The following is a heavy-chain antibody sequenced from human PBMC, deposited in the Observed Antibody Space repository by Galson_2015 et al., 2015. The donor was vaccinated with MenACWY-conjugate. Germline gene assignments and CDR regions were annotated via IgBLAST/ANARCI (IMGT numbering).Heavy chain of an antibody. J-gene: IGHJ5*02. D-gene: IGHD3-22*01. Sequence: PALVKPTQSLTLTCTFSGFSLSSSGVGVGWIRQSPGMALEWLALIYWDDDKTYRPSLHSRLTISKDTSNNQVVLTMTDMDPVDTATYYCAHRRTKGKYDSSIFFLFDPWGPGTQVTVSS. CDR2: IYWDDDK. CDR3: AHRRTKGKYDSSIFFLFDP. CDR1: GFSLSSSGVG. V-gene: IGHV2-5*02.